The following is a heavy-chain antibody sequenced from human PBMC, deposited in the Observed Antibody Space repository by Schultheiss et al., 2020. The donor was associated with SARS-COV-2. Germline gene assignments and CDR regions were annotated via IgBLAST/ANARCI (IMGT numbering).Heavy chain of an antibody. CDR2: IYYSGST. CDR3: ARGGTMFQL. CDR1: GDPLSYGGFY. Sequence: SETLSLTCTVSGDPLSYGGFYWTWIRQYPGKTLEWIGSIYYSGSTYYNPSLKSRVTISVDTSKNQFSLKLSSVTAADTAVYYCARGGTMFQLWGQGILVTVSS. V-gene: IGHV4-31*03. J-gene: IGHJ4*02. D-gene: IGHD3-10*02.